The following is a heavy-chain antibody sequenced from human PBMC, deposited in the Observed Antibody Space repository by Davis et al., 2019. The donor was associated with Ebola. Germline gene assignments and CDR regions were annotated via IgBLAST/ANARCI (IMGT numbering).Heavy chain of an antibody. CDR3: ARDVFCSGGGCDTHRLDP. CDR1: GDSISSGDYY. V-gene: IGHV4-31*03. Sequence: LRLSCSVSGDSISSGDYYWTWIRQHPGKGLEWIGHISLSGSTFYNPSLKSRVTISVDTSNNQFSLNLKSLTPADTALYFCARDVFCSGGGCDTHRLDPWGQGVLVTVSS. CDR2: ISLSGST. D-gene: IGHD2-15*01. J-gene: IGHJ5*02.